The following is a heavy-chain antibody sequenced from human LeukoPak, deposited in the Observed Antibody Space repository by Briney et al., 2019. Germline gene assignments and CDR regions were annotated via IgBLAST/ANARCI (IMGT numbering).Heavy chain of an antibody. V-gene: IGHV3-23*01. CDR2: ISPSGDIT. Sequence: PGGSLRLSCAASGFTFSNHGMNWVRQAPGKGLEWVSGISPSGDITYYADSVKDRFTISRDNSKNMVYLQVISLTAEDTAVYYCAKDDAWLRFGEWSQGTLVTVSA. CDR3: AKDDAWLRFGE. J-gene: IGHJ4*02. D-gene: IGHD3-10*01. CDR1: GFTFSNHG.